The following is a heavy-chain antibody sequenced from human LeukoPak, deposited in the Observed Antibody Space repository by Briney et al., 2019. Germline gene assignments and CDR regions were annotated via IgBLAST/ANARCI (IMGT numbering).Heavy chain of an antibody. Sequence: ASVKVSCKASGYTFTSYGISWVRQAPGQGLEWMGWISAYNGNTNYAQKLQGRVTMTTGTSTSTAYMELRSLRSEDTAVYYCARSGYSSGWYHYYYMDVWGKGTTVTISS. CDR3: ARSGYSSGWYHYYYMDV. J-gene: IGHJ6*03. V-gene: IGHV1-18*01. CDR1: GYTFTSYG. D-gene: IGHD6-19*01. CDR2: ISAYNGNT.